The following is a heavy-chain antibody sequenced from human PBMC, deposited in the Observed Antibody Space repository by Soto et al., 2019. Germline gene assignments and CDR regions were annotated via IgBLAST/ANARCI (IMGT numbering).Heavy chain of an antibody. V-gene: IGHV4-31*03. CDR3: ARDQYSSSSPYYGMDV. J-gene: IGHJ6*02. CDR2: IHYSGST. D-gene: IGHD6-6*01. CDR1: GGSISSGGYY. Sequence: PSETLSLTCSVSGGSISSGGYYWSWIRQHPGKGLEWIGYIHYSGSTYYSPSLKSRVTISLDTSKNQFSLKLSSVTAADTAVYYCARDQYSSSSPYYGMDVWGQGTTVTVSS.